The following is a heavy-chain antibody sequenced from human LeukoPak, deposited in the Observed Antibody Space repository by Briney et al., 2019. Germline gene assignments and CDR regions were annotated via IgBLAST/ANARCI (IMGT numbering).Heavy chain of an antibody. Sequence: PGGSLRLSCAASEFTFSSYAMSWVRQAPGKGLEWVSAISGSGGSTYYADSVKGRFTISRDNSKNTLYLQMNSLRADDTAVYYCAKDTTYYYDSSGYRMFDYWGQGTLVTVSS. CDR2: ISGSGGST. CDR1: EFTFSSYA. CDR3: AKDTTYYYDSSGYRMFDY. V-gene: IGHV3-23*01. J-gene: IGHJ4*02. D-gene: IGHD3-22*01.